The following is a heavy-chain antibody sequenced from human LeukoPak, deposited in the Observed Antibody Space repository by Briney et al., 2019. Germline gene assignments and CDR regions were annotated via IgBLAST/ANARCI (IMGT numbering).Heavy chain of an antibody. CDR3: AKDGYSSGWSDNYYYYGMDV. V-gene: IGHV3-23*01. CDR2: ISGSGGST. CDR1: GFTFSSYA. J-gene: IGHJ6*02. D-gene: IGHD6-19*01. Sequence: PGGSLRLSCAASGFTFSSYAMSWVRQAPGKGLEWVSAISGSGGSTYYADSVKGRFTISRDNSKNTLYLQMNSLRAEDTAVYYCAKDGYSSGWSDNYYYYGMDVWGQGTTVTVSS.